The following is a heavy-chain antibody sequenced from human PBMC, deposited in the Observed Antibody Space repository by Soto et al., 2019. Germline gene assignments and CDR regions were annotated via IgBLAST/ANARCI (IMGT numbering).Heavy chain of an antibody. V-gene: IGHV4-30-4*01. CDR1: GGSISSGDYY. CDR2: IYYSGST. D-gene: IGHD3-3*01. Sequence: LSLTCTASGGSISSGDYYWSRVRQPPGKGLEWIGYIYYSGSTYYNPSLKSRVTISVDTSKNQFSLKLSSVTAADTAVYSCARMVTYYDFRWFAPWGQGTRVTV. J-gene: IGHJ5*02. CDR3: ARMVTYYDFRWFAP.